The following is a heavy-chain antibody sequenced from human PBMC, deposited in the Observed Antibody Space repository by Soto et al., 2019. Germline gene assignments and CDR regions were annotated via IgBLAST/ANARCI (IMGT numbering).Heavy chain of an antibody. J-gene: IGHJ4*02. V-gene: IGHV3-7*01. D-gene: IGHD5-12*01. CDR1: GFTFSSSW. CDR2: IKEDASKK. Sequence: GGSLRLSCAASGFTFSSSWMSWIRQAPGKGLEWVANIKEDASKKTYVDSVKGRFTVSRDNAKNSLYLQMNNLGAEDTAVYYCAKWRYSNTWFLDYWGQGTLVTVSS. CDR3: AKWRYSNTWFLDY.